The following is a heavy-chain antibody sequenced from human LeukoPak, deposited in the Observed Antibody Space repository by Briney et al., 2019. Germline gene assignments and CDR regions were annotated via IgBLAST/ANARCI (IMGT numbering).Heavy chain of an antibody. CDR1: GFTFSSHG. Sequence: GGSLRLSCAASGFTFSSHGMNWVRQAPGKGLEWVSGISPNGVITYYADSVKGRFTISRDNSKGTVYLQMNSLRAEDTAVYYCAKSLVPAAPYYFDYWGQGTLVTVSS. D-gene: IGHD2-2*01. V-gene: IGHV3-23*01. J-gene: IGHJ4*02. CDR3: AKSLVPAAPYYFDY. CDR2: ISPNGVIT.